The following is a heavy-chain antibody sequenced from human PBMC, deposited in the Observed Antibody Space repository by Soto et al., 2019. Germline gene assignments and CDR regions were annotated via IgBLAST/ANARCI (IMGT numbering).Heavy chain of an antibody. D-gene: IGHD3-3*01. J-gene: IGHJ4*02. CDR3: ARVITMLGEVPISDLHY. V-gene: IGHV3-53*01. CDR1: GFTVSSNY. Sequence: GGSLRLSCAASGFTVSSNYMSWVRRAPGKGLEWVSVIYSGGSTYYADSVKGRFTISRDNSKNTLYLQMNSLRAEDTAVYYCARVITMLGEVPISDLHYWGQGTRVTVSS. CDR2: IYSGGST.